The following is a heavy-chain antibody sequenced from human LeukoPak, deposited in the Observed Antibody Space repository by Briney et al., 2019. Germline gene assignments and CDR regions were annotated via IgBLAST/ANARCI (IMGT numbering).Heavy chain of an antibody. V-gene: IGHV1-24*01. Sequence: ASVKVSCKVSRYTLAELSMHWVRQAPGKGLEWMGGFDPEDGETIYAQKFQGRVTMTEDTSTDTAYMELSSLRSEDTAVYYCATGGTPYYYYGMDVWGQGTTVTVSS. D-gene: IGHD1-26*01. CDR1: RYTLAELS. J-gene: IGHJ6*02. CDR2: FDPEDGET. CDR3: ATGGTPYYYYGMDV.